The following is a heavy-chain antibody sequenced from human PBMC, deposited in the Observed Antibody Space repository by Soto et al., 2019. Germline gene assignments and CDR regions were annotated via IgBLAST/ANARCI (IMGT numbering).Heavy chain of an antibody. CDR2: IYSGGST. D-gene: IGHD6-13*01. V-gene: IGHV3-53*04. CDR1: GFTVSSNY. CDR3: AREGAAAGNAFDI. Sequence: GVSLRLSCAASGFTVSSNYMSWVRQAPGKGLEWVSVIYSGGSTYYADSVKGRFTISRHNSKNTLYLQMNSLRAEDTAVYYCAREGAAAGNAFDIWGQGTMVNVSS. J-gene: IGHJ3*02.